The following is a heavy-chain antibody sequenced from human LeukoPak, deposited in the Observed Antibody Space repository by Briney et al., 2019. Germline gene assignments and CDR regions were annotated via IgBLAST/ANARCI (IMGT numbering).Heavy chain of an antibody. D-gene: IGHD2-15*01. CDR1: GFTFSSYA. J-gene: IGHJ4*02. Sequence: GGSLRLSCAASGFTFSSYAMHWVRQAPGKGLEWVAVISYDGSNKYYADSVKGRFTISRDNSKNTLYLQMNSLRAEDTAVYYCARDPRYCSGGSCYSASCFDYWGQGTLVTVSS. CDR2: ISYDGSNK. V-gene: IGHV3-30-3*01. CDR3: ARDPRYCSGGSCYSASCFDY.